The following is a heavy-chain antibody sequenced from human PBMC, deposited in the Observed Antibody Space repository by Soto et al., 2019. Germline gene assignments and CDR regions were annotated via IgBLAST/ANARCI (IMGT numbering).Heavy chain of an antibody. CDR3: ATESGSTYGYFDH. Sequence: SETLSLTCTVSGGSVTSDEDYWTWIRQSPGKGLEWIGYISNSGSTGYNPSLKTRLSMSVDRSKNQFTLRLTSVTAADPAVYFCATESGSTYGYFDHWGQGTQVTVSS. V-gene: IGHV4-30-4*01. D-gene: IGHD5-18*01. J-gene: IGHJ4*02. CDR1: GGSVTSDEDY. CDR2: ISNSGST.